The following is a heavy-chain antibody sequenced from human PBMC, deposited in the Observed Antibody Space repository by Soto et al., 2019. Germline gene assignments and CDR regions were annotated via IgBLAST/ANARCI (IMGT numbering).Heavy chain of an antibody. CDR2: IRSKASNYAT. V-gene: IGHV3-73*02. Sequence: EVQLVESGGGLVQPGGSLKLSCAASGFTFSGSAMHWVRQASGKGLEWVGHIRSKASNYATAYAASVKGRFTISRDDSKNTAFLQMDSLKTEDTAVYYCTRGDCSGGTCYSSLGMDVWGQGTTVTVSS. J-gene: IGHJ6*02. CDR3: TRGDCSGGTCYSSLGMDV. D-gene: IGHD2-15*01. CDR1: GFTFSGSA.